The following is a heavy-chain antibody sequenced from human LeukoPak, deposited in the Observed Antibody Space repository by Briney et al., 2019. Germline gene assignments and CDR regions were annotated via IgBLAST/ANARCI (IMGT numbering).Heavy chain of an antibody. J-gene: IGHJ6*03. V-gene: IGHV3-48*01. CDR3: ARESSSPLVNYYYYMDV. CDR2: ISSSSSTI. CDR1: GFTFSSYS. Sequence: GGSLRLSCAASGFTFSSYSMNWVRQAPGKGLEWVSYISSSSSTIYYADSVKGRFTISRDNAKNSLYLQMNSLRAEDTAVYYCARESSSPLVNYYYYMDVWGKGTTVTVSS. D-gene: IGHD6-13*01.